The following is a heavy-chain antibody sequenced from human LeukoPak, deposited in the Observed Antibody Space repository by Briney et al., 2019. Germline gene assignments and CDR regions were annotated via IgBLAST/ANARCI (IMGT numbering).Heavy chain of an antibody. CDR2: ISGSSYYI. D-gene: IGHD3-10*01. CDR3: ARIYYGSGTPPH. J-gene: IGHJ4*02. CDR1: GFTFSSYA. V-gene: IGHV3-21*01. Sequence: GGSLRLSCAASGFTFSSYAMNWVRRAPGRGLEWVSSISGSSYYIYYADSLKGRFTISRDNAKNSLFLQMNSLRVEDTAVYYCARIYYGSGTPPHWGQGTLVTVSS.